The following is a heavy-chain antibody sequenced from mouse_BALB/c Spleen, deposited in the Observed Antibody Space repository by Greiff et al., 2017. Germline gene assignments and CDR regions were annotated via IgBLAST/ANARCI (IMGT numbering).Heavy chain of an antibody. CDR1: GFAFSSYD. Sequence: EVQRVESGGGLVKPGGSLKLSCAASGFAFSSYDMSWVRQTPEKRLEWVAYISSGGGSTYYPDTVKGRFTISRDNAKNTLYLQMSSLKSEDTAMYYCARQGIYYGNYVGAMDDWGQGTSVTVSS. V-gene: IGHV5-12-1*01. D-gene: IGHD2-1*01. CDR3: ARQGIYYGNYVGAMDD. CDR2: ISSGGGST. J-gene: IGHJ4*01.